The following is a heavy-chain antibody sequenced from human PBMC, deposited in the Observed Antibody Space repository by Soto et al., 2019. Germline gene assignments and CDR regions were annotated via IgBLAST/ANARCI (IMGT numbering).Heavy chain of an antibody. J-gene: IGHJ4*02. V-gene: IGHV6-1*01. D-gene: IGHD7-27*01. CDR2: TYYRSQWYE. Sequence: SHTLLLTCAISGDSVSRTSTAWSWIRQSPSRGLEWLGRTYYRSQWYEDYAVSVKSRMTINPDTSKNLFSLRLNSVTPEDTAVYYCARDQVSWAFDYWGQGTLVTFSS. CDR1: GDSVSRTSTA. CDR3: ARDQVSWAFDY.